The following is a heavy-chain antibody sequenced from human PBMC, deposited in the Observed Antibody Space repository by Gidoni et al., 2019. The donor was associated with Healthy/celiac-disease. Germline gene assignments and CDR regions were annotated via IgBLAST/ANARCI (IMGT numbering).Heavy chain of an antibody. CDR3: ARGRRADPWYSPKSCDY. CDR2: INAGNGNT. CDR1: GYTFTSYA. Sequence: QVQLVQSGAEVKKPGASVKVSCKASGYTFTSYAMHWVRQAPGQRLEWMGWINAGNGNTKYSQKFQGRVTITRDTSASTAYMELSSLRSEDTAVYYCARGRRADPWYSPKSCDYWGQGTLVTVSS. V-gene: IGHV1-3*01. J-gene: IGHJ4*02. D-gene: IGHD6-13*01.